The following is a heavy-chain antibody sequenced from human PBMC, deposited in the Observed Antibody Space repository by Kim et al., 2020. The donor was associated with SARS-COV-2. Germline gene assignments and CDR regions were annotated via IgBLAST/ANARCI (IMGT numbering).Heavy chain of an antibody. CDR1: GGSFSGYY. D-gene: IGHD6-19*01. CDR3: ARGRGQWLVQGGNYFDY. Sequence: SETLSLTCAVYGGSFSGYYWSWIRQPPGKGLEWIGEINHSGSTNYNPSLKSRVTISVDTSKNQFSLKLSSVTAADTAVYYCARGRGQWLVQGGNYFDYWGQGTLVTVSS. V-gene: IGHV4-34*01. J-gene: IGHJ4*02. CDR2: INHSGST.